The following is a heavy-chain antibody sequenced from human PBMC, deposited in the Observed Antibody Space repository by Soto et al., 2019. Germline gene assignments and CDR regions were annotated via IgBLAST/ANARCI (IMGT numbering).Heavy chain of an antibody. J-gene: IGHJ5*02. CDR1: GYTFTSYG. Sequence: GASVKVSCKASGYTFTSYGISWVRQAPGQGLEWIGWISAYNGNTNYAQKLQGRVTMTTDTSTSTAYMELRSLRSDDTAVYYCARDLGYDFWSGYPPQYNWFDPWGQGTLVTVS. CDR2: ISAYNGNT. D-gene: IGHD3-3*01. CDR3: ARDLGYDFWSGYPPQYNWFDP. V-gene: IGHV1-18*01.